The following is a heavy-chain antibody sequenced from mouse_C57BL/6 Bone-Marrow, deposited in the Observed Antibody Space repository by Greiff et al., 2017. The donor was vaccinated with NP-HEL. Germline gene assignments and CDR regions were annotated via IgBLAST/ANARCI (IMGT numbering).Heavy chain of an antibody. CDR3: ARYGYHWYFDV. Sequence: EVKLMESGPELVKPGASVKIPCKASGYTFTDYNMDWVKQSHGKSLEWIGDINPNNGGTIYNQKFKGKATLTVDKSSSTAYMELRSLTSEDTAVYYCARYGYHWYFDVWGTGTTVTVSA. J-gene: IGHJ1*03. D-gene: IGHD2-2*01. V-gene: IGHV1-18*01. CDR1: GYTFTDYN. CDR2: INPNNGGT.